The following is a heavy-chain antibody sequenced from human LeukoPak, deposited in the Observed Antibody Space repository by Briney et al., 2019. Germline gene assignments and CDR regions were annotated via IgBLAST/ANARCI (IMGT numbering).Heavy chain of an antibody. J-gene: IGHJ4*02. Sequence: GESLKISCKGSGYSFTSYWIGWVRQMPGKGREWMGLIYPGDSNTRYSPSFQGQVTISADKSISTAYLQWSSLKASDTAMYYCARQLSDYYDSSGYYYFDYWGKGTLVTVSS. V-gene: IGHV5-51*01. CDR1: GYSFTSYW. CDR3: ARQLSDYYDSSGYYYFDY. CDR2: IYPGDSNT. D-gene: IGHD3-22*01.